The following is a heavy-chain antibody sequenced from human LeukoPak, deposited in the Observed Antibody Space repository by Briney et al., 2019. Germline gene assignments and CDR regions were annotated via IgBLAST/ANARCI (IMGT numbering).Heavy chain of an antibody. Sequence: PGGSLRLSCAASGFTFSSYDMNWVRQAPGKGLGWVSSISSASNYINYADSVKGRFTISRDNAKSSLYLQMNSLRAEDTAVYYCARTLFGAYNWFDPWGQGALVTVSS. J-gene: IGHJ5*02. CDR1: GFTFSSYD. V-gene: IGHV3-21*01. D-gene: IGHD3-3*01. CDR2: ISSASNYI. CDR3: ARTLFGAYNWFDP.